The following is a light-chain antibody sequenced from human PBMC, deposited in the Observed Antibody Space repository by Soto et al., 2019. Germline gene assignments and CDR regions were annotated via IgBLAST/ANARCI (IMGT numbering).Light chain of an antibody. Sequence: DIQMTQSPPTLSASVGDRVTITCRASQSISSWLAWYQQRPGKAPNLLIYDVSSLESGVPSRFSGSGSGTEFTLTISSLQPDDFATDYCQQYTNYPWTFGQGTKVEIK. CDR1: QSISSW. CDR3: QQYTNYPWT. V-gene: IGKV1-5*01. CDR2: DVS. J-gene: IGKJ1*01.